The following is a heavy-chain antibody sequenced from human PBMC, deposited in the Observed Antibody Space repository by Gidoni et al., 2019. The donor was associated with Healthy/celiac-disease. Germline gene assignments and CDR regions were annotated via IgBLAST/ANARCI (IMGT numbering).Heavy chain of an antibody. V-gene: IGHV4-34*01. Sequence: QVQLQQWGAGLLTPSETLSLTCAVYGGSFSGYYWSWIRQPPGKGLEWIGEINHSGSTNYNPSLKSRVTISVDTSKNQFSLKLSSVTAADTAVYYCARPRGSYVFDYWGQGTLVTVSS. CDR2: INHSGST. D-gene: IGHD1-26*01. CDR1: GGSFSGYY. J-gene: IGHJ4*02. CDR3: ARPRGSYVFDY.